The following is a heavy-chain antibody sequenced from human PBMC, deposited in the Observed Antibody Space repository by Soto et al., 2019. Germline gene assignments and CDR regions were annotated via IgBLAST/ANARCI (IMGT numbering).Heavy chain of an antibody. CDR3: AKDKRAVTTLLCDL. V-gene: IGHV3-23*01. CDR1: GFTFSSYA. Sequence: EVQLLESGGGLVQPGGSLRLSCAASGFTFSSYAMSWVRQAPGKGLEWVSAISGSGGSTYYADSVKGRFTISRANSKNALDLQMNRLRAEDTAVYYCAKDKRAVTTLLCDLWGRGTLVTVSS. D-gene: IGHD4-4*01. CDR2: ISGSGGST. J-gene: IGHJ2*01.